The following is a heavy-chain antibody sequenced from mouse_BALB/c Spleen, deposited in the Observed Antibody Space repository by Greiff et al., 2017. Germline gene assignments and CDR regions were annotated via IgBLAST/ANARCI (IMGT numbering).Heavy chain of an antibody. CDR1: GFTFSSYA. V-gene: IGHV5-6-5*01. J-gene: IGHJ4*01. D-gene: IGHD1-1*01. CDR2: ISSGGST. CDR3: ARYGGYAMDY. Sequence: EVKLMESGGGLVKPGGSLKLSCAASGFTFSSYAMSWVRQTPEKRLEWVASISSGGSTYYPDSVKGRFTISRDNARNILYLQMSSLRSEDTAMYYCARYGGYAMDYWGQGTSVTVS.